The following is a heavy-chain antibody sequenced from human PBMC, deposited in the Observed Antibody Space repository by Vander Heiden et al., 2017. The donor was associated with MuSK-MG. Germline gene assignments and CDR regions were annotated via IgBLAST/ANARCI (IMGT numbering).Heavy chain of an antibody. CDR3: ARDLYSSGWYLHDAFDI. J-gene: IGHJ3*02. V-gene: IGHV1-3*01. D-gene: IGHD6-19*01. CDR2: INAGNGNT. CDR1: GYTFTSYA. Sequence: QVQLVQSGAEVKKPGASVKVSCTASGYTFTSYAMHWVRQAPGQRLEWMGWINAGNGNTKYSQKFQGRVTITRDTSASTAYMELSSLRSEDTAVYYCARDLYSSGWYLHDAFDIWGQGTMVTVSS.